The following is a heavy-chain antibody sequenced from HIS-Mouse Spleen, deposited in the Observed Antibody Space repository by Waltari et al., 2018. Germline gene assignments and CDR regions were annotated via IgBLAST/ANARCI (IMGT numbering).Heavy chain of an antibody. CDR1: GFTFSSYS. CDR2: ISSSSSYI. V-gene: IGHV3-21*01. CDR3: ARVEYSSSSPDY. J-gene: IGHJ4*02. D-gene: IGHD6-6*01. Sequence: EVQLVESGGGLVKPGGSLRPSCAASGFTFSSYSLNWVRQAPGKGLEWFSSISSSSSYIYYADSVKGRFTISRDNAKNSLYLQMNSLRAEDTAVYYCARVEYSSSSPDYWGQGTLVTVSS.